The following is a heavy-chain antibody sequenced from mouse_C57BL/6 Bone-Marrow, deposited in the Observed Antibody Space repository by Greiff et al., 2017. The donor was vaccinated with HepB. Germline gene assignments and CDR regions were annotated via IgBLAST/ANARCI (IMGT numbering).Heavy chain of an antibody. CDR2: IDPENGDT. D-gene: IGHD2-1*01. J-gene: IGHJ2*01. CDR1: GFNIKDDY. CDR3: TFYGNYPYFDY. V-gene: IGHV14-4*01. Sequence: EVQGVDSGAELVRPGASVKLSCTASGFNIKDDYMHWVKQRPEQGLEWIGWIDPENGDTEYASKFQGKATITADTSSNTAYLQLSSLTSEDTAVYYCTFYGNYPYFDYWGQGTTLTVSS.